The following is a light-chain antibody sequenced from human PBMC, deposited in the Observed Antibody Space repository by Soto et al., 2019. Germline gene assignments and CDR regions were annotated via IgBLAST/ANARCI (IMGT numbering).Light chain of an antibody. V-gene: IGKV2-30*01. CDR3: MQGTHWPLT. CDR1: QSLLFFNGITY. CDR2: EVS. Sequence: EVVLTQSPLSLPVTSGEPATVSCRSSQSLLFFNGITYLTWFHQRPGQPPRRLISEVSNRDSGGPGRFSGSGSGTDFTLKISRVEAEDVGLFYCMQGTHWPLTFGGGTRVEIK. J-gene: IGKJ4*01.